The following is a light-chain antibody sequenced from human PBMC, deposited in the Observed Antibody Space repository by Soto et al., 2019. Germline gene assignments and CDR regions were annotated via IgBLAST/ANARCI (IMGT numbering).Light chain of an antibody. CDR3: QQRSNWPIT. CDR1: QSVSSY. Sequence: EVVFTHSPATLSFSPGERATLSCRASQSVSSYLAWYQQKPGQALRLLIYDASNRAPGLPARFSGSGSGPDFTLTISSLESEDFAVYYWQQRSNWPITFGQGTRLEIK. J-gene: IGKJ5*01. CDR2: DAS. V-gene: IGKV3-11*01.